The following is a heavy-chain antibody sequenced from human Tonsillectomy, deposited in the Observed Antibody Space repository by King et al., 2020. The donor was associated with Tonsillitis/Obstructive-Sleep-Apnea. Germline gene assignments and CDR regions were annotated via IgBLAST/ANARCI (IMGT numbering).Heavy chain of an antibody. D-gene: IGHD1-26*01. CDR3: ARDPYSGTYGAFDI. CDR1: GFTFSDYW. Sequence: DVQLVESGGGLVQPGGSLRLSCAASGFTFSDYWMTWVRQAPGKGLEWVANIKEDGSEKYYVDSVKGRFTISRDNDKNSLFLEMNSLRVEDTAVYYCARDPYSGTYGAFDIWGQGTMVIVSS. V-gene: IGHV3-7*01. J-gene: IGHJ3*02. CDR2: IKEDGSEK.